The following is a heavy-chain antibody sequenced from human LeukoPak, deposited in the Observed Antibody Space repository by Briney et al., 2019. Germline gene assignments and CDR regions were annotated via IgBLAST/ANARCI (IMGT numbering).Heavy chain of an antibody. CDR1: GGSISSGGYY. Sequence: SQTLSLTCTVSGGSISSGGYYWSWIRQHPGTGLEWIGYIYYSGSTYYNPSLKSRVTISVDTSKNQFSLKLSSVTAADTAVYYCAGHGVRGPDYWGQGTLVTVSS. V-gene: IGHV4-31*03. CDR2: IYYSGST. D-gene: IGHD3-10*01. J-gene: IGHJ4*02. CDR3: AGHGVRGPDY.